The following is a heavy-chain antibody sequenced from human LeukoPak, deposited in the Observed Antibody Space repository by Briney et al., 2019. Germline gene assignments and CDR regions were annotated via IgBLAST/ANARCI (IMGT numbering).Heavy chain of an antibody. V-gene: IGHV1-69*05. J-gene: IGHJ4*02. CDR3: ARKTAVADFDY. D-gene: IGHD6-19*01. CDR1: GGTFSSYA. Sequence: SVKVSCKASGGTFSSYAISWVRQAPGQGLEWMGRIIPIFGTANYAQKFQGRVTITTDESTSTAYMELSSLKSEDTAVYYCARKTAVADFDYWGQGTLVTVSS. CDR2: IIPIFGTA.